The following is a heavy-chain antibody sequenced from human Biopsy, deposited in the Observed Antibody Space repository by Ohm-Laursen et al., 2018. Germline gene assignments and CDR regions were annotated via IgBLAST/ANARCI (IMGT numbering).Heavy chain of an antibody. CDR3: ARMDCSGGSCHYYPYGMDV. Sequence: GTLSLTCTVSGVSITAYYWSWIRQPPGKGLECIGNIHHSGSTNYNPSLKSRLTISVDTSKNQFSLKLSSVTAADTAVYYCARMDCSGGSCHYYPYGMDVWGQGTAVTVSS. D-gene: IGHD2-15*01. CDR1: GVSITAYY. CDR2: IHHSGST. V-gene: IGHV4-4*09. J-gene: IGHJ6*02.